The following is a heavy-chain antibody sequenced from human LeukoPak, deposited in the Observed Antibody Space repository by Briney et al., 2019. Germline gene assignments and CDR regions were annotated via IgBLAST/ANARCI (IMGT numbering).Heavy chain of an antibody. CDR2: ISSGGDSI. V-gene: IGHV3-11*01. Sequence: GGSLRLSCAASGITFSDHYMSWIRQAPGKGLEWLSYISSGGDSIYYADSVKGRFTISRENSKNTLYLQMNSLRAEDTAVYYCAKDSAKKYDDYWGQGTLVTVSS. J-gene: IGHJ4*02. D-gene: IGHD2/OR15-2a*01. CDR1: GITFSDHY. CDR3: AKDSAKKYDDY.